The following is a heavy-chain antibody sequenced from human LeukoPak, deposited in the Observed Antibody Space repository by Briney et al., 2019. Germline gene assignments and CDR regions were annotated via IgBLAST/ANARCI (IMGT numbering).Heavy chain of an antibody. CDR1: GGSISSGDYY. D-gene: IGHD3-22*01. V-gene: IGHV4-30-4*01. Sequence: SPTLSLTCTVSGGSISSGDYYWSWIRQPPGKGLEWIGYIYYSGSTYYNPSLKSRVTISVDTSKNQFSLKLSSVTAADTAVYYCARWPYDSSGYYLGYFDYWGQGTLVTVSS. CDR3: ARWPYDSSGYYLGYFDY. J-gene: IGHJ4*01. CDR2: IYYSGST.